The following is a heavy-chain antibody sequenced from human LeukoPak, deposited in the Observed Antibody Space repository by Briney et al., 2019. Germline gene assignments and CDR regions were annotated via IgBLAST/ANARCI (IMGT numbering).Heavy chain of an antibody. CDR2: ISWNSGSI. V-gene: IGHV3-9*01. J-gene: IGHJ4*02. CDR3: AKDINGYNDY. D-gene: IGHD5-24*01. Sequence: SLRLSCAASGFTFDDYARHWVRQAPGKGLEWVSGISWNSGSIGYADSVKGRFTISRDNAKNSLYLQMNSLRAEDTALYYCAKDINGYNDYWGQGTLVTVSS. CDR1: GFTFDDYA.